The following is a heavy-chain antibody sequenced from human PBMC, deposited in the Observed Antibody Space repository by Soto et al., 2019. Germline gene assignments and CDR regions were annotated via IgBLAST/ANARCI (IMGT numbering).Heavy chain of an antibody. D-gene: IGHD3-10*01. CDR1: GFTFSSYA. Sequence: LRLSCAASGFTFSSYAMSWVRQAPGKGLEWVSAISGSGGSTYYADSVKGRFTISRDNSKNTLYLQMNSLRAEDTAVYYCAKGSGGSGSYYNDYYYYGMDVWGQGTTVTVSS. V-gene: IGHV3-23*01. CDR2: ISGSGGST. J-gene: IGHJ6*02. CDR3: AKGSGGSGSYYNDYYYYGMDV.